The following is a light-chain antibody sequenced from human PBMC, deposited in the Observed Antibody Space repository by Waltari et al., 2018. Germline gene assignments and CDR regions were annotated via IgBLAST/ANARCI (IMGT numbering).Light chain of an antibody. J-gene: IGLJ3*02. Sequence: QSVLTQPPSASGTSGQTVTTSCSGVSPNSGLNTVNWYQQVQGPAPKHRIFSNNQRSSGVPDRFSGSKSGTSAFLASSGLQSEDDADYYCAAWDDSLNGPVFGGGTKLTVL. CDR2: SNN. CDR3: AAWDDSLNGPV. V-gene: IGLV1-44*01. CDR1: SPNSGLNT.